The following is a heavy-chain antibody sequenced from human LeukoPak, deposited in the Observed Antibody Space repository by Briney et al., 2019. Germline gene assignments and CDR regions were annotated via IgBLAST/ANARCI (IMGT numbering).Heavy chain of an antibody. CDR1: GFTVSSNY. Sequence: PGGSLRLSCAASGFTVSSNYMSWVRQAPGKGLEWVSVIHSAGSTSYADSVKGRFTISRDNSKNTLYLQMNSLTAEDTAVYHCTRDRAGRRISSAYYGDWGQGTLVTVSS. CDR3: TRDRAGRRISSAYYGD. V-gene: IGHV3-53*01. CDR2: IHSAGST. J-gene: IGHJ4*02. D-gene: IGHD3-22*01.